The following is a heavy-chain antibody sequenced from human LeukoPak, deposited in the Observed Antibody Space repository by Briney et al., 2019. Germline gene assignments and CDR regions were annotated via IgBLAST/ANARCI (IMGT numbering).Heavy chain of an antibody. CDR2: IYYSGST. D-gene: IGHD6-19*01. CDR1: GGSISSYY. J-gene: IGHJ2*01. V-gene: IGHV4-59*01. Sequence: PSETLSLTCTVSGGSISSYYWSWIRQPPGKGLEWIGYIYYSGSTNYNPSLKSRVTMSVDTSKNQFSLKLSSVTAADTAVYYCARAGMGIAVSQVYWYFDLWGRGTLVTVSS. CDR3: ARAGMGIAVSQVYWYFDL.